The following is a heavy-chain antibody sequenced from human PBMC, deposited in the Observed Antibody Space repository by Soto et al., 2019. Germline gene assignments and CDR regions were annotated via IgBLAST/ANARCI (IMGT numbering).Heavy chain of an antibody. CDR1: GGSISSGGYY. Sequence: SETLSLTCTVSGGSISSGGYYWSWIRQHPGKGLEWIGYIYYSGSTYYNPSLKSRVTISVDTSKNQFSLKLSSVTAADTAVYYCAREFSSSWYGPNYYGMDVWGQGTTVTVSS. J-gene: IGHJ6*02. D-gene: IGHD6-13*01. CDR2: IYYSGST. CDR3: AREFSSSWYGPNYYGMDV. V-gene: IGHV4-31*03.